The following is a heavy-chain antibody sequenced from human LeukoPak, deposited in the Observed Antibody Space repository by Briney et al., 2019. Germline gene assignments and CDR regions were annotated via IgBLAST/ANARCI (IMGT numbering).Heavy chain of an antibody. CDR2: IYTSGST. V-gene: IGHV4-4*07. J-gene: IGHJ6*03. Sequence: SETLSLTCTVSGGSISSYHWSWIRQPAGKGLEWIGRIYTSGSTNYNPSLKSRVTMSVDTSKNQFSLKLSSVTAADTAVYYCARGRQGYSYVHEHITSYYYYMDVWGKGTTVTVSS. CDR1: GGSISSYH. CDR3: ARGRQGYSYVHEHITSYYYYMDV. D-gene: IGHD5-18*01.